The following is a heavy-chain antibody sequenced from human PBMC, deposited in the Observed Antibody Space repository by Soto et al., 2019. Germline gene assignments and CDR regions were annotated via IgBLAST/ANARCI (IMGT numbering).Heavy chain of an antibody. D-gene: IGHD2-21*02. V-gene: IGHV3-74*01. Sequence: VHLVESGGGLVQPGGSLRLSCAASGFNFSNHWMHWVRQRPAEGLVWVSRITSDGKSKAYAESVKGRFAISRDNAENTLYLQMNGLTAEDTAVYYCARESGDWPLNWFDPWGQGTLVTVSS. CDR3: ARESGDWPLNWFDP. J-gene: IGHJ5*02. CDR2: ITSDGKSK. CDR1: GFNFSNHW.